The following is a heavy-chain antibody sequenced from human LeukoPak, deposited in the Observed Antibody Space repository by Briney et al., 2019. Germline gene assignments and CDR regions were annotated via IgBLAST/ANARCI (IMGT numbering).Heavy chain of an antibody. J-gene: IGHJ6*03. D-gene: IGHD6-6*01. Sequence: SETLSLTCTVSGGSISSYYWSWIRQPAGKGLEWTGRIYTSGSTNYNPSLKSRVTMSVDTSKNQFSLKLSSVTAADTAVYYCAREGGEQLVTYFSYMDVWGKGTTVTVSS. CDR1: GGSISSYY. CDR3: AREGGEQLVTYFSYMDV. V-gene: IGHV4-4*07. CDR2: IYTSGST.